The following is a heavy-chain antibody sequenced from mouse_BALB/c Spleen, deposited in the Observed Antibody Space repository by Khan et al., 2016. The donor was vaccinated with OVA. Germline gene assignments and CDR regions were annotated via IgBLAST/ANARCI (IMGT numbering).Heavy chain of an antibody. CDR3: ARVYVGDFDY. Sequence: DVQLQESGPGLVKPSQSLSLICTVTGYSITSDYAWNWIRQFPGNKLEWMGFISYSGNTNYNPSLKSRISITLDTSKNQFFLHLNSVTTEDTAPYYCARVYVGDFDYWGQGTTLTVSS. CDR2: ISYSGNT. J-gene: IGHJ2*01. CDR1: GYSITSDYA. D-gene: IGHD2-12*01. V-gene: IGHV3-2*02.